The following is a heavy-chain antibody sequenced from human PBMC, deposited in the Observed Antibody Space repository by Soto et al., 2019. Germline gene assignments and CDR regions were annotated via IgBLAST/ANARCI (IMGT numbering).Heavy chain of an antibody. J-gene: IGHJ3*02. V-gene: IGHV4-31*03. CDR3: ASDCSGGSCYPGAFDI. D-gene: IGHD2-15*01. Sequence: QVQLQESGPGLVKPSQTLSLTCTVSGGSISSGGYYWSWIRQHPGKGLEWIGYIYYSGSTYYNPSLKSRVTISVDTSKNQFSLKLSSVTAADTAVYYCASDCSGGSCYPGAFDIWGQGTMVTVSS. CDR2: IYYSGST. CDR1: GGSISSGGYY.